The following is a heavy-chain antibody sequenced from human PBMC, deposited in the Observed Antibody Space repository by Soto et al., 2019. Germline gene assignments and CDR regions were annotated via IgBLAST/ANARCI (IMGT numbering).Heavy chain of an antibody. CDR3: ARVRLDRRYYDSSGYER. V-gene: IGHV4-30-4*01. Sequence: LSLTCTVSGGSISSGDYYWSWIRQPPGKGLEWIGYIYYSGSTYYNPSLKSRVTISVDTSKNQFSLKLSSVTAADTAVYYCARVRLDRRYYDSSGYERWGQGTLVTVSS. J-gene: IGHJ4*02. CDR2: IYYSGST. D-gene: IGHD3-22*01. CDR1: GGSISSGDYY.